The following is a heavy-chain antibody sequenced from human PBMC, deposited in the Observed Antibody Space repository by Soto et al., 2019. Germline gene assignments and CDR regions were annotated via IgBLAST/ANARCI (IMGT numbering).Heavy chain of an antibody. CDR3: ARVAGYGDYTMGP. CDR1: GYTFTSYG. Sequence: AAVKVSCKASGYTFTSYGISLLRQSPGQGLEWMGWISAYNGNTNYAQKLQGRVTMTTDTSTSTAYMELRSLRSDDTAVYYCARVAGYGDYTMGPWGQGTLVTVSS. CDR2: ISAYNGNT. D-gene: IGHD4-17*01. J-gene: IGHJ5*02. V-gene: IGHV1-18*04.